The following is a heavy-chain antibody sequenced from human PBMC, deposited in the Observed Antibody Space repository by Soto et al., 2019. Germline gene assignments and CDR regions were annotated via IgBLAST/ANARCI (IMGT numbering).Heavy chain of an antibody. CDR1: GFTFSSYG. CDR3: AKNYDFWSGYGSPTWFDP. J-gene: IGHJ5*02. Sequence: GGSLRLSCAASGFTFSSYGMSWVRQAPGKGLEWVSTISGSGGSTYYADSVKGRFTISRDNSKNTLYLQMNSLRAEDTAVYYCAKNYDFWSGYGSPTWFDPWGQGTQVTVSS. CDR2: ISGSGGST. D-gene: IGHD3-3*01. V-gene: IGHV3-23*01.